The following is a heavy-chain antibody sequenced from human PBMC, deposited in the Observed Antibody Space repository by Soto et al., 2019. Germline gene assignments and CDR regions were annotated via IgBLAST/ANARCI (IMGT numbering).Heavy chain of an antibody. CDR3: AAGLVMIDDAFDI. D-gene: IGHD3-9*01. V-gene: IGHV1-69*02. CDR2: IIPILGIA. Sequence: QVQLVQSGAEVKKPGSSVKVSCKASGGTFSSYTISWVRQAPGQGLEWMGRIIPILGIANYAQKFQGRVTITADKSTSTAYMELSSLRSEDTAVYYCAAGLVMIDDAFDIWGQGTMVTVSS. CDR1: GGTFSSYT. J-gene: IGHJ3*02.